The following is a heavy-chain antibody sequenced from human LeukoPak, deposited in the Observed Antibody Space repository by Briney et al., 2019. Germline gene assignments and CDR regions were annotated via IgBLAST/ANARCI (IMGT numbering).Heavy chain of an antibody. CDR3: ARGGPSSGYYYALDY. Sequence: GASVKVSCKASGYTFTGSYMHWVRQAPGQGLEWMGWINPNSGGTNYAQKFQGRVTMTRDTSISTAYMELSRLRSDDTAVYYCARGGPSSGYYYALDYWGQGTLVTVSS. CDR1: GYTFTGSY. V-gene: IGHV1-2*02. CDR2: INPNSGGT. D-gene: IGHD3-22*01. J-gene: IGHJ4*02.